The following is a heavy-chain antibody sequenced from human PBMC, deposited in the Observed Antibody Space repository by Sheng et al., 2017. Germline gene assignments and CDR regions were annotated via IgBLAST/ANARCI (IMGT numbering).Heavy chain of an antibody. CDR2: ISAYNGNT. J-gene: IGHJ5*02. Sequence: QVQLVQSGAEVKKPGASVKVSCKASGYTFTSYGISWVRQAPGQGLEWMGWISAYNGNTNYAQKLQGRVTMTTDTSTSTAYMELRSLRSDDTAVYYCARERMADVPAAIQGYWFDPWGQGTLVTVSS. CDR3: ARERMADVPAAIQGYWFDP. D-gene: IGHD2-2*02. V-gene: IGHV1-18*01. CDR1: GYTFTSYG.